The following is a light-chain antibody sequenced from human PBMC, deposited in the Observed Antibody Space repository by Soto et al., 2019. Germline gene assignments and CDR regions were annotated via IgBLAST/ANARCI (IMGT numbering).Light chain of an antibody. V-gene: IGKV4-1*01. CDR1: QSVLYSSNNKNY. CDR2: GAS. J-gene: IGKJ1*01. CDR3: QQYYGTPRT. Sequence: DIVMTQSPDSLAVSLGGWATINCKSSQSVLYSSNNKNYLAWYQQKPGQPPKLLIYGASTRESGVPDRFSGGGSGTDFTLTISRLQAEDVEVYYCQQYYGTPRTFGQGTKVEIK.